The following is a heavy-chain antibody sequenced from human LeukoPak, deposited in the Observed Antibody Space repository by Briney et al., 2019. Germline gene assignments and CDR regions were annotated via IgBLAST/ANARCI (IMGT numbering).Heavy chain of an antibody. CDR1: GGTFGHYG. J-gene: IGHJ3*02. V-gene: IGHV1-69*05. CDR3: ARASSSAHYTGAFDI. Sequence: SVKVSCKASGGTFGHYGINWVRQAPGQGLEWMGWIMPTFGTANKARSFQGRVTITTGESSNTVYMELSSLTSEDTAMYFCARASSSAHYTGAFDIWGQGTMLTVSS. CDR2: IMPTFGTA. D-gene: IGHD3-3*01.